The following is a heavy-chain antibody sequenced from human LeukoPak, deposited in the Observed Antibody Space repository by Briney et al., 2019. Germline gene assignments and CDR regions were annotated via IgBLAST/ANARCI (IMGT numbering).Heavy chain of an antibody. CDR2: INPSGGST. J-gene: IGHJ4*02. CDR3: ARDRGGSGYYYDY. V-gene: IGHV1-46*01. D-gene: IGHD3-22*01. CDR1: GYTFTIYY. Sequence: GASVTVSFTASGYTFTIYYMHWVRQAPGQGLEWMGIINPSGGSTSYAQKFQGRVTMTRDTSTSTVYMELSSLRSEDTAVYYCARDRGGSGYYYDYWGQGTLVTVSS.